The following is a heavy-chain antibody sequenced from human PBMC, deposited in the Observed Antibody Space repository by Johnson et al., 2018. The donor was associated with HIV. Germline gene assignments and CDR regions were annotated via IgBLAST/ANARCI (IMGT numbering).Heavy chain of an antibody. CDR3: ARDLVRASHAFDI. V-gene: IGHV3-20*04. CDR1: GFTFDDYG. Sequence: VQLVESGGGVVRPGGSLRLSCAASGFTFDDYGMSWVRQAPGKGLEWVSGINWNGGSTYYADSVKGRFTISRDNSKNTLYLQMNSLRAEDTSVYYCARDLVRASHAFDIWGQGTMVTVSS. CDR2: INWNGGST. J-gene: IGHJ3*02. D-gene: IGHD2-8*02.